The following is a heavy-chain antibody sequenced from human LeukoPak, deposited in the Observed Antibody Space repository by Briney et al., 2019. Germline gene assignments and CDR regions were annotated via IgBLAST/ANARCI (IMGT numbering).Heavy chain of an antibody. V-gene: IGHV4-39*01. CDR2: IYYSGRT. D-gene: IGHD5-18*01. J-gene: IGHJ4*02. Sequence: SETLSLTCNVSGGSISSSSYYWRWIRQSPGKGLEWIGEIYYSGRTYNKTPSLESRVTISIDTCKSQFSLKLSSVSAADTAIYYCASVGILGYYFDFWGQGTLVTVSS. CDR3: ASVGILGYYFDF. CDR1: GGSISSSSYY.